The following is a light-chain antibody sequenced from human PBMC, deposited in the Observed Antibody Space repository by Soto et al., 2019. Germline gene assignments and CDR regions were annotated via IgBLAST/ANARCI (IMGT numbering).Light chain of an antibody. CDR3: QQYGSSPLT. CDR1: QSVSSSY. J-gene: IGKJ4*01. CDR2: GAS. V-gene: IGKV3-20*01. Sequence: ETVFTQSPSTLSLSPGERATLSCRASQSVSSSYVAWYQQKPGQAPRLLIYGASSRATGIPDRFSGCGSVTDFTLTISRLEPEDFAVYYCQQYGSSPLTFGGGTKVDIK.